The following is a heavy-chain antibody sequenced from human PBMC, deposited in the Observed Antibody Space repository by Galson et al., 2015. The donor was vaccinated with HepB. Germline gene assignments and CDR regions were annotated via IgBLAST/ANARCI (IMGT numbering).Heavy chain of an antibody. CDR1: GFTFSSYW. D-gene: IGHD6-19*01. V-gene: IGHV3-7*01. CDR3: ARGPWDSSGWHGGWFDP. CDR2: IKQDGSEK. Sequence: SLRLSCAASGFTFSSYWMSWVRQAPGKGLEWVANIKQDGSEKYYVDSVKGRFTISRDNAKNSLYLQMNSLRAEDTAVYYCARGPWDSSGWHGGWFDPWGQGTLVTVSS. J-gene: IGHJ5*02.